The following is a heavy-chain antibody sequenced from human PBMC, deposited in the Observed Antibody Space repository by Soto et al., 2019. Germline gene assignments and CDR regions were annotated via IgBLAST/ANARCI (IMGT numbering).Heavy chain of an antibody. D-gene: IGHD4-17*01. CDR3: ARHGGDYVADWFDP. V-gene: IGHV4-39*01. CDR2: IYYSGST. Sequence: SETLSLTCTVSGGSISSSSYYWGWIRQPPGKGLEWIGSIYYSGSTYYNPSLKSRVTISVDTSKNQFSLKLSSVTAADTAVYYCARHGGDYVADWFDPWGQGTLVTVSS. CDR1: GGSISSSSYY. J-gene: IGHJ5*02.